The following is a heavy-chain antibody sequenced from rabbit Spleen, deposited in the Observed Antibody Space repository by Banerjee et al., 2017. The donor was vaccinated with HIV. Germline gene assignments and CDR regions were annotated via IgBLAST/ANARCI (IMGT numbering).Heavy chain of an antibody. Sequence: LEESGGGLVKPGGTLTLTCTVSGFSFSNNWICWVRQAPGKGLEWIACIDSNDGATDYANWPKGRFTISKTSSTTVTLQMTSLTAADTATYFCARSGGMLNYELWGPGTLVTVS. J-gene: IGHJ4*01. V-gene: IGHV1S45*01. CDR3: ARSGGMLNYEL. D-gene: IGHD6-1*01. CDR1: GFSFSNNW. CDR2: IDSNDGAT.